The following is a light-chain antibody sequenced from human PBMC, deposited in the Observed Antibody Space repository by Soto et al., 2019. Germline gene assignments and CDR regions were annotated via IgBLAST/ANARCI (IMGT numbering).Light chain of an antibody. J-gene: IGLJ1*01. CDR2: DVS. CDR1: RSDVGGYNY. Sequence: QSVLTQPASVSGSPGQSITISCTGTRSDVGGYNYVSWYQQHPGKAPKLMIYDVSNRPSGVSNRFSGSKSGNTASLTISGLQAEDEADYYCSSYTSSSTLLYVFGTGTKVTV. V-gene: IGLV2-14*01. CDR3: SSYTSSSTLLYV.